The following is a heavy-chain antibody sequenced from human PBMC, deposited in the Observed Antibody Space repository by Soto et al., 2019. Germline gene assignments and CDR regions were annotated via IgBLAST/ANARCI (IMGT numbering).Heavy chain of an antibody. CDR1: GGSITSRNW. CDR3: AIETVAGRDY. CDR2: MYASGST. J-gene: IGHJ4*02. Sequence: SETLSLTCSVAGGSITSRNWGRWVRQPPGKGLEWIGEMYASGSTSYNPSLKSRLTISVEKSKNQLSLNLDSVTAADRALYYCAIETVAGRDYWGQGTLVTVSS. V-gene: IGHV4-4*02. D-gene: IGHD6-19*01.